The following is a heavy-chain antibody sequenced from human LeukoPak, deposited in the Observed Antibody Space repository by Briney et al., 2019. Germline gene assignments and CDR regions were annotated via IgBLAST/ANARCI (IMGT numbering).Heavy chain of an antibody. CDR1: GFTVSSNY. CDR2: IYSGGST. J-gene: IGHJ4*02. CDR3: ARSHPLVVVTASYFDY. Sequence: TGGSLRLSCAASGFTVSSNYMSWVRQAPGKGLEWVSVIYSGGSTYYAYSVKGRFPIPRDNSQNPLYLHMHSLRAEDTAVYYGARSHPLVVVTASYFDYWGQGTLVTVSS. V-gene: IGHV3-53*01. D-gene: IGHD2-21*02.